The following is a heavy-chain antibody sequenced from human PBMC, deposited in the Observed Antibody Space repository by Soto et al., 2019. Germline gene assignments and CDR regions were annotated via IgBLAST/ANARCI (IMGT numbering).Heavy chain of an antibody. CDR2: IHYTGST. CDR1: GGSISSSIYY. CDR3: VRRLNGSYSDF. J-gene: IGHJ4*02. D-gene: IGHD1-26*01. V-gene: IGHV4-39*01. Sequence: SETLSLTCTVSGGSISSSIYYWGWIRQPPGKGLEWIGTIHYTGSTSYKSSLKSRVTISVDTSKNQFSLTLRSVTAADTAVYYCVRRLNGSYSDFWGQGTLVTVAS.